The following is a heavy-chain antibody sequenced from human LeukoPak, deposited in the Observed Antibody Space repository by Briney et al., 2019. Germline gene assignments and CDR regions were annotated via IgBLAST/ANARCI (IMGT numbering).Heavy chain of an antibody. CDR3: ARREIRYYYYGMDV. CDR2: INHSGST. Sequence: XXXXXXXXXGLEWIGEINHSGSTNYNPSLKSRVTISVDTSKNQFSLKLSSVTAADTAVYYCARREIRYYYYGMDVWGQGTTVTVSS. J-gene: IGHJ6*02. V-gene: IGHV4-34*01.